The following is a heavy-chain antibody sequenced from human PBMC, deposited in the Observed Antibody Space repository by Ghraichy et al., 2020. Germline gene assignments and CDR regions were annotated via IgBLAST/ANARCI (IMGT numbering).Heavy chain of an antibody. V-gene: IGHV3-30*02. CDR3: AKDALSSSVAAVDYYYMDV. CDR1: GFTFSSYG. CDR2: IRYDGSNK. Sequence: GESLNISCAASGFTFSSYGMHWVRQAPGKGLEWVAFIRYDGSNKYYADSVKGRFTISRDNSKNTLYLQMNSLRAEDTAVYYCAKDALSSSVAAVDYYYMDVWGKGTTVTVSS. J-gene: IGHJ6*03. D-gene: IGHD6-13*01.